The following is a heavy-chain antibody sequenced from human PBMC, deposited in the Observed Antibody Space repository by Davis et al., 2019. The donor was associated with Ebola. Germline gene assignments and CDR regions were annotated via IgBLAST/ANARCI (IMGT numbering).Heavy chain of an antibody. D-gene: IGHD2-21*01. J-gene: IGHJ6*02. CDR1: GFTFSTYW. V-gene: IGHV3-74*01. Sequence: HTGGSLRLSCAASGFTFSTYWMHWVRQAPGKGLVWVSRINSDGSSTSYADSVKGRFTISRDNAKNTLYLQMNSLRAEDTAVYYCAREGLLEIVVPADYYYGMDVWGQGTTVTVSS. CDR2: INSDGSST. CDR3: AREGLLEIVVPADYYYGMDV.